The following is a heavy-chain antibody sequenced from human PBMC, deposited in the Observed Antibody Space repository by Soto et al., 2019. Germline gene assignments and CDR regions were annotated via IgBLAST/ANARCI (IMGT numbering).Heavy chain of an antibody. V-gene: IGHV4-4*07. CDR1: GASISGFY. Sequence: SETLSLTWAVSGASISGFYWSWIRKSAGKGLEWIGRIYATGTTDYNPSLKSRVMMSVDTSKKQFSLKLRSVTAADTAVYYCVRDGTKTLRDWFDPWGQGMSVTVS. D-gene: IGHD1-1*01. J-gene: IGHJ5*02. CDR2: IYATGTT. CDR3: VRDGTKTLRDWFDP.